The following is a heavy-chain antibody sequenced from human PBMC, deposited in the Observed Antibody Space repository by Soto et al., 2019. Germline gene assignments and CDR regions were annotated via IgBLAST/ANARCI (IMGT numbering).Heavy chain of an antibody. D-gene: IGHD2-15*01. J-gene: IGHJ4*02. CDR3: AKRYSSGPPRVFDY. Sequence: VASVKVSCKASGYTFTSYGISWVRQAPGQGLEWMGWISAYNGNTNYAQKLQGRVTMTTDTSTSTAYMELRSLRSDDTAVYYCAKRYSSGPPRVFDYWGQGTLVTVSS. CDR1: GYTFTSYG. V-gene: IGHV1-18*04. CDR2: ISAYNGNT.